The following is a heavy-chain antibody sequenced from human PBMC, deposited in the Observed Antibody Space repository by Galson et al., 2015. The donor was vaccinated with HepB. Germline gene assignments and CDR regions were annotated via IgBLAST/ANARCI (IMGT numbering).Heavy chain of an antibody. D-gene: IGHD4-23*01. V-gene: IGHV1-69*04. CDR3: ARGPGSNPGWYFDL. J-gene: IGHJ2*01. Sequence: SVKVSCKASGYTFTSYGISWVRQAPGQGLEWMGRIIPILGIANYAQKFQGRVTITADKSTSTAYMELSSLRSEDTAVYYCARGPGSNPGWYFDLWGRGTLVTVSS. CDR2: IIPILGIA. CDR1: GYTFTSYG.